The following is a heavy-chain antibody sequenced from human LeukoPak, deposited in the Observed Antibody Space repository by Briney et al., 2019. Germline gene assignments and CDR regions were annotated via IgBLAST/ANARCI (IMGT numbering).Heavy chain of an antibody. Sequence: SVKVSCKASGGTFSSYAISWVRQAPGQGLEWMGGIIPIFGTANYAQKFQGRVTITADESTSTAYMGLSSLRSEDTAVYYCAGSSKLVVVPAARNYYYYYMDVWGKGTTVTVSS. V-gene: IGHV1-69*01. CDR2: IIPIFGTA. J-gene: IGHJ6*03. CDR1: GGTFSSYA. CDR3: AGSSKLVVVPAARNYYYYYMDV. D-gene: IGHD2-2*01.